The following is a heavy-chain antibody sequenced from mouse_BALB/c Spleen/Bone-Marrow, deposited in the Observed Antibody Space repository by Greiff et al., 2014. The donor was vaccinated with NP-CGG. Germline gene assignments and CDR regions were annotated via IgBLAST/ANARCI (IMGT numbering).Heavy chain of an antibody. V-gene: IGHV1-37*01. CDR3: GRWAN. Sequence: EVQRVESGPELVKPGASVKIFCKASGYSFTDYFMNWVKQSHGKSLEWIGRINPYSGDTFYNQKFKAKATLTVDKSSSTAHMELLSLTSEDSAVYYCGRWANWGQGTSLTVSS. J-gene: IGHJ2*02. CDR1: GYSFTDYF. CDR2: INPYSGDT.